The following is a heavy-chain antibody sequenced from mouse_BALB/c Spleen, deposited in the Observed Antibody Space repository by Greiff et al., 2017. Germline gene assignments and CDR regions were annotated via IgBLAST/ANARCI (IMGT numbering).Heavy chain of an antibody. CDR1: GYSITSGYY. Sequence: EVQRVESGPGLVKPSQSLSLTCSVTGYSITSGYYWNWIRQFPGNKLEWMGYISYDGSNNYNPSLKNRISITRDTSKNQFFLKLNSVTTEDTATYYCAKFITTVRAWFAYWGQGTLVTVSA. CDR3: AKFITTVRAWFAY. CDR2: ISYDGSN. D-gene: IGHD1-1*01. V-gene: IGHV3-6*02. J-gene: IGHJ3*01.